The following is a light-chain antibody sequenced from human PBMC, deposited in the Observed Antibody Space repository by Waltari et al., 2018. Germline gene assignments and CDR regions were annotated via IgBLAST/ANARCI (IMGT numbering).Light chain of an antibody. CDR2: EVT. Sequence: QSGLTQPASVSGSPGQSITISCTGTSSDVGNYNLVSWYQQYPGKAPKVMVYEVTRRSSGVSDRFAGYKSGNTAALTIYGLQAEDEADYYCGSYAGLGSYVVGTGTKVTGL. V-gene: IGLV2-23*02. J-gene: IGLJ1*01. CDR1: SSDVGNYNL. CDR3: GSYAGLGSYV.